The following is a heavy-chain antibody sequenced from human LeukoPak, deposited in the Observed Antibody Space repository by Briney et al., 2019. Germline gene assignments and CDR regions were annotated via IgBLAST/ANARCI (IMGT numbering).Heavy chain of an antibody. CDR3: ARDAGYKRFEP. CDR2: MYNSVTTNYNPSI. J-gene: IGHJ5*02. D-gene: IGHD5-18*01. Sequence: SETLSLTCTVSGGSNNSVDYYWSWIRQPAGKGLEWIGRMYNSVTTNYNPSINYNPSLKSRATISVDTSKDQFSLNLTSVTAADTAVYYCARDAGYKRFEPWGQGTLVTVSS. V-gene: IGHV4-61*02. CDR1: GGSNNSVDYY.